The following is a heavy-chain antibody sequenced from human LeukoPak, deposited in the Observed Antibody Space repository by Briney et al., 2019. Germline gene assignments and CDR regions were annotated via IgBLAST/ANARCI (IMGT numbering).Heavy chain of an antibody. CDR1: GGSFSGYY. V-gene: IGHV4-39*01. CDR2: IYYSGST. J-gene: IGHJ4*02. CDR3: ARHPLTYCSSTSCYG. Sequence: SETLSPTGAVYGGSFSGYYRGWIRQPPGKGLEWIGSIYYSGSTYYNPSLKSRVTISVDTSKNQFSLKLSSVTAADTAVYYCARHPLTYCSSTSCYGWGQGTLVTVSS. D-gene: IGHD2-2*01.